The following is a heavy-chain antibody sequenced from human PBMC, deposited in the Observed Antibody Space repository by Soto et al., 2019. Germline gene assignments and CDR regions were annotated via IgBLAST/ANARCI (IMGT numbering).Heavy chain of an antibody. V-gene: IGHV2-5*02. J-gene: IGHJ4*02. Sequence: QITLKESGPTLVKPTQTLTLTCTFSGFSLSTNGVGVGWIRQPPGKALEWLALIYWDDSKEYSPSLKSRLTLTKDTSRNRVVLTMTNMDPVDTATYYWAKKGGGDYILGYWGQGTPVTVSS. CDR1: GFSLSTNGVG. CDR2: IYWDDSK. D-gene: IGHD4-17*01. CDR3: AKKGGGDYILGY.